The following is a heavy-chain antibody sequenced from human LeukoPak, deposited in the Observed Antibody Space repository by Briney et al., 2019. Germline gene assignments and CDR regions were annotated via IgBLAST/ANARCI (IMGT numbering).Heavy chain of an antibody. D-gene: IGHD3-10*01. CDR2: IYYTGST. CDR3: ARGGGSGSYYLFDY. V-gene: IGHV4-59*11. J-gene: IGHJ4*02. Sequence: PGGSLRLSCAVSGFTFSGHSMNWVRQAPGKGLEWIGYIYYTGSTNYNPSLKSRVTISVDTSKNQFSLKLNSVTAADTAVYYCARGGGSGSYYLFDYWGQGTLVTVSS. CDR1: GFTFSGHS.